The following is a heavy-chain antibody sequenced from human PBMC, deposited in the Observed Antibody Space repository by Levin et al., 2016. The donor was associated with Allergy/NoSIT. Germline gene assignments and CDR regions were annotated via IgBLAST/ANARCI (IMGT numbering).Heavy chain of an antibody. CDR2: ISSSSSYI. V-gene: IGHV3-21*01. D-gene: IGHD6-13*01. CDR1: GFTFSSYS. Sequence: GGSLRLSCAASGFTFSSYSMNWVRQAPGKGLEWVSSISSSSSYIYYADSMKGRFTISRDNAKNSLYLQMNSLRAEDTAVYYCARRAGATWGYFDYWGQGTLVTVSS. J-gene: IGHJ4*02. CDR3: ARRAGATWGYFDY.